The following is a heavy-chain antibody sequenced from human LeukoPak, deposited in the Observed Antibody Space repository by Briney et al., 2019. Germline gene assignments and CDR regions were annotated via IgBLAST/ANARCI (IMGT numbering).Heavy chain of an antibody. CDR3: ARDPSGYFDY. D-gene: IGHD3-3*01. CDR1: GGSISSYY. Sequence: SETLSLTCTVSGGSISSYYWSWIRQPPGKGLEWIGYIYYSGSTNYNPSLKSRVTTSVGTSKNQFSLKLSSVTAADTAVYYCARDPSGYFDYWGQGTLVTVSS. J-gene: IGHJ4*02. CDR2: IYYSGST. V-gene: IGHV4-59*01.